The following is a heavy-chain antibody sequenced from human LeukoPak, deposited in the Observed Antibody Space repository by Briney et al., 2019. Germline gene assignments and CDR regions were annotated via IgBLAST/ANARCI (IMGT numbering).Heavy chain of an antibody. CDR3: ATATYGSGSYYSDY. CDR1: GFTFRSYG. D-gene: IGHD3-10*01. CDR2: IWYDGSNK. J-gene: IGHJ4*02. V-gene: IGHV3-33*01. Sequence: GGSLRLSCAASGFTFRSYGMHWVRQAPGKGLEWVALIWYDGSNKYYADSVKGRFTMSRDNSKNTLYLQMNSLRAEDTAVYYCATATYGSGSYYSDYWGQRTLVTVSS.